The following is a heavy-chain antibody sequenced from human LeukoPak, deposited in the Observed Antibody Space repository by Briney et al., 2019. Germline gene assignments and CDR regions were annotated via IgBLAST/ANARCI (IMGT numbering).Heavy chain of an antibody. V-gene: IGHV3-23*01. D-gene: IGHD1-26*01. CDR2: ISGNGSRT. CDR1: GFTFSNFA. Sequence: GGSLRLSCAAPGFTFSNFAMSWVRQAPGKGLEWVSVISGNGSRTYYADSVKGRFTISRDNSRNTIYLQMTSLRAEDTAVYYCARDNSVGDTAWWFDPWGQGTLVTVSS. J-gene: IGHJ5*02. CDR3: ARDNSVGDTAWWFDP.